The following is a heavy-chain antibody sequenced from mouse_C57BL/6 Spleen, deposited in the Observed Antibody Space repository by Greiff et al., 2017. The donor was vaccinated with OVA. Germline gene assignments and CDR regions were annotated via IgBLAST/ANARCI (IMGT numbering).Heavy chain of an antibody. CDR3: ARLDTTVVATDAMDY. Sequence: QVHVKQPGAELVRPGSSVKLSCKASGYTFTSYWMDWVKQRPGQGLEWIGNIYPSDSETHYNQKFKDKATLTVDKSSSTAYMQLSSLTSEDSAVYYCARLDTTVVATDAMDYWGQGTSVTVSS. J-gene: IGHJ4*01. CDR1: GYTFTSYW. CDR2: IYPSDSET. D-gene: IGHD1-1*01. V-gene: IGHV1-61*01.